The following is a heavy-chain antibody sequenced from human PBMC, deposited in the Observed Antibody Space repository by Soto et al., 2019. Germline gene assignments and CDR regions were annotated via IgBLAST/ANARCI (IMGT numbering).Heavy chain of an antibody. J-gene: IGHJ5*02. CDR3: ARQRSGGYWFDT. Sequence: SETLSLTCSVSVGSINSDDHYWTWIRHPPGKGLEWIGSIYKSGTTNYNPSLKSRITVSIETSKNQFSLNPTSVTAADAALYYCARQRSGGYWFDTWGQGTPVT. CDR1: VGSINSDDHY. CDR2: IYKSGTT. V-gene: IGHV4-30-4*01. D-gene: IGHD6-25*01.